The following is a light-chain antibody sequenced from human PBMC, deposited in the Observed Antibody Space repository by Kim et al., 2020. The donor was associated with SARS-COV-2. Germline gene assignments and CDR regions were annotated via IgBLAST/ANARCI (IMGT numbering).Light chain of an antibody. V-gene: IGKV1-5*03. Sequence: DIQMSQFPSTLSASVGDTVTITCRASQSVGSWLAWYQQKPGRAPKLLIWQTSSLDIGVPSRFSGSGSGTEFTLTINSLQPDDSATYYCQEYNHYPTFGLGTNLDIK. CDR3: QEYNHYPT. CDR1: QSVGSW. CDR2: QTS. J-gene: IGKJ3*01.